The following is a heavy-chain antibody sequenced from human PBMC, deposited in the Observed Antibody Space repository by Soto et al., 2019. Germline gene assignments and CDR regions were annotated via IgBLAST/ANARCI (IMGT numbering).Heavy chain of an antibody. J-gene: IGHJ4*02. Sequence: LRLSCAASGFTFSSYAMHWVRQAPGKGLEWVAVISYDGSSKYYADSVKGRFTISRDNSKNTLYLQMNSLRAEDTAVYYCARDTSLLSANFDYWGQGTLVTVSS. CDR2: ISYDGSSK. V-gene: IGHV3-30-3*01. CDR3: ARDTSLLSANFDY. CDR1: GFTFSSYA. D-gene: IGHD3-3*01.